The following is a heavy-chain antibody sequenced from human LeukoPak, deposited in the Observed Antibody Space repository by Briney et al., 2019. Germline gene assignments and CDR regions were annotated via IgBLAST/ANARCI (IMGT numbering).Heavy chain of an antibody. CDR3: ARAKGRRIGVYWFDP. CDR1: GFTFSSYA. CDR2: ISYDGSNK. D-gene: IGHD3-3*01. Sequence: GGSLRLSCAASGFTFSSYAMHWVRQAPGKGLEWVAVISYDGSNKYYADSVKGRFTISRDNSKNTLYLQMNSLRAEDTAVYYCARAKGRRIGVYWFDPWGQGTLVTVSS. J-gene: IGHJ5*02. V-gene: IGHV3-30-3*01.